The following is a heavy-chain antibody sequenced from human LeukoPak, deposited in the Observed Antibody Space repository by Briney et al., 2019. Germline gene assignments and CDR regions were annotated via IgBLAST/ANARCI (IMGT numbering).Heavy chain of an antibody. Sequence: GGSLRLSCAASGFTFSTSGMHWVRQAPGKGLEWVSFIRSDGSDKFYADSVKGRFTISRDNSENMLYLQMDSLRAEDTAVYYCAKGPILRHFDYYMDVWGKGTTVIISS. CDR3: AKGPILRHFDYYMDV. CDR2: IRSDGSDK. CDR1: GFTFSTSG. D-gene: IGHD3-9*01. V-gene: IGHV3-30*02. J-gene: IGHJ6*03.